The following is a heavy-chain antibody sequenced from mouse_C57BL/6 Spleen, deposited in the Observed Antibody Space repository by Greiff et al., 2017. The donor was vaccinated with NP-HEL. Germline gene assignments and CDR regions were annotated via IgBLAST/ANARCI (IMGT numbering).Heavy chain of an antibody. CDR1: GFTFSSYA. D-gene: IGHD1-1*01. CDR3: ARDSSYYYGPYFDV. V-gene: IGHV5-4*01. CDR2: ISDGGSYT. Sequence: EVMLVESGGGLVKPGGSLKLSCAASGFTFSSYAMSWVRQTPEKRLEWVATISDGGSYTYYPDNVKGRFTISGDNAKNNLYLQMSHLKSEDTAMYYCARDSSYYYGPYFDVWGTGTTVTVSS. J-gene: IGHJ1*03.